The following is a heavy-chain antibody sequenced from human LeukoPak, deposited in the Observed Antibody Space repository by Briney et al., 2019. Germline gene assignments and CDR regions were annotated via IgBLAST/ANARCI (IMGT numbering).Heavy chain of an antibody. CDR3: ARGNQLGYYDTSGYLDY. J-gene: IGHJ4*02. CDR1: GGSISNYY. CDR2: IYYSGST. D-gene: IGHD3-22*01. Sequence: SETLSLTFTVSGGSISNYYWRWIRQPPGKGLEWIGNIYYSGSTNYNPSLKSRVTISVDTSKNQFSLKLSSVTAADTAVYYCARGNQLGYYDTSGYLDYWGQGTLVTVSS. V-gene: IGHV4-59*01.